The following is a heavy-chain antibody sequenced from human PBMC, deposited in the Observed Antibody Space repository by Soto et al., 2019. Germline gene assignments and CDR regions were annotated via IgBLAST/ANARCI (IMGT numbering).Heavy chain of an antibody. J-gene: IGHJ4*02. V-gene: IGHV3-11*01. Sequence: GGSLRLSCTASGFTFSDYYMTWIRRAPGKGLECLSYIGGSGTTVHYADSVKGRFTISRDNAKNSLFLQMDGLRAEDTAVYYCARPTWELGVRFDSWAQGAQVTVSS. CDR1: GFTFSDYY. CDR2: IGGSGTTV. CDR3: ARPTWELGVRFDS. D-gene: IGHD1-26*01.